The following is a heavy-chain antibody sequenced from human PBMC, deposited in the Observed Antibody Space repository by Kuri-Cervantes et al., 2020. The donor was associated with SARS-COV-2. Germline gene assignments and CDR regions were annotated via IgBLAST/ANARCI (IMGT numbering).Heavy chain of an antibody. V-gene: IGHV1-69*13. CDR1: GGTFSSYA. J-gene: IGHJ5*02. Sequence: SVKVFCKASGGTFSSYAISWVRQAPGQGLEWMGGIIPIFGTANYAQKFQGRVTITADESTSTAYMELSSLRSEDTAVYYCAREIPAAMGTNWFDPWGQGTLVTVSS. CDR3: AREIPAAMGTNWFDP. CDR2: IIPIFGTA. D-gene: IGHD2-2*01.